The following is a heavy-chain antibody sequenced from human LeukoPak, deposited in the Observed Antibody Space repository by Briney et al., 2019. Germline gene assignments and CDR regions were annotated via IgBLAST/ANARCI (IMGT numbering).Heavy chain of an antibody. CDR1: GFTFSTYW. V-gene: IGHV3-7*05. CDR2: IKQDGSDE. CDR3: ARASYFDY. J-gene: IGHJ4*02. Sequence: GESLKISCAASGFTFSTYWMSWVRQAPGEGLEWVANIKQDGSDEYYVDSVKGRFTISRDDAKGSLYLQMNSLRAEDTAVYYCARASYFDYWGQGTLVTVSS.